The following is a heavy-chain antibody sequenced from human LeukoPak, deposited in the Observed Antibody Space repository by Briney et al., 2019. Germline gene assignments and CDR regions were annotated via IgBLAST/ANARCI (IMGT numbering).Heavy chain of an antibody. J-gene: IGHJ5*02. Sequence: GGSLRLSCAASGFTFSSYGMHWVRQAPGKGLEWVAFIRYDGSNKYYADSVKGRFTISRDNSKNTLYLQMNSLRAGDTAVYYCAKAAKPGVSSNWFDPWGQGTLVTVSS. CDR2: IRYDGSNK. D-gene: IGHD7-27*01. V-gene: IGHV3-30*02. CDR1: GFTFSSYG. CDR3: AKAAKPGVSSNWFDP.